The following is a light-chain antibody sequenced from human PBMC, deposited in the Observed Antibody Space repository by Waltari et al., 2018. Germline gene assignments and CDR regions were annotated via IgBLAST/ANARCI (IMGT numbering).Light chain of an antibody. CDR2: DVT. CDR1: SNDVGASHF. J-gene: IGLJ2*01. Sequence: QSALTQPASVSGSPGQSITISCTGTSNDVGASHFVSWYQQHPGRAPHLMTYDVTARPSGISYRFSGSKSANTASLTISGLLPEDEAIYYCSSFTDTHTLLFGGGTTVTVL. V-gene: IGLV2-14*03. CDR3: SSFTDTHTLL.